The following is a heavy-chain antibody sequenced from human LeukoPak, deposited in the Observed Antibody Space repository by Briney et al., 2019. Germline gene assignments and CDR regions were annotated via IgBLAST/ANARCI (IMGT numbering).Heavy chain of an antibody. CDR3: ARDRYSSGWFDYYYYYGMDV. J-gene: IGHJ6*02. V-gene: IGHV4-34*01. CDR1: GGSFSGYY. CDR2: INHSGST. D-gene: IGHD6-19*01. Sequence: PSETLSLTCAVYGGSFSGYYWSWIRQPPGKGLEWIGEINHSGSTNYNPSLKSRVTISVDTSKNQFSLKLSSVTAADTAVYYCARDRYSSGWFDYYYYYGMDVWGQGTTVTVSS.